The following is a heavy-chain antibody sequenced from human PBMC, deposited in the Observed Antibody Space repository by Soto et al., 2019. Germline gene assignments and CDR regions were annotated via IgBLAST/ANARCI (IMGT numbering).Heavy chain of an antibody. D-gene: IGHD3-22*01. CDR3: AKYYDSSGYKYRAGDYFDY. Sequence: QMQLQESGPGLVKPSQTLSLTCTVSGGSISSGGYYWSWIRQHPGKGLEWIGYIYYSGSTYYNPSLKSRVTISVDTSKNQFSLKLSSVTAGDTAVYYCAKYYDSSGYKYRAGDYFDYWGQGTLVTVSS. J-gene: IGHJ4*02. CDR1: GGSISSGGYY. CDR2: IYYSGST. V-gene: IGHV4-31*03.